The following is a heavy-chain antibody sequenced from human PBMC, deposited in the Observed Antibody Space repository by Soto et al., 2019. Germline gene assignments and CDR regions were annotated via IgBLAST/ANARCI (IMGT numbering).Heavy chain of an antibody. V-gene: IGHV3-30*18. Sequence: QVQLVESGGGVVQPGRSLRLSCAASGFTFSSYGMHWVRQAPGKGLEWVAVISYDGSNKYDADSVKGRFTISKDNSKNTLYLQMNSLSAEDTAVYYCGKDRFRIAVAAPFDYWGQGTLVTVSS. CDR3: GKDRFRIAVAAPFDY. CDR2: ISYDGSNK. D-gene: IGHD6-19*01. J-gene: IGHJ4*02. CDR1: GFTFSSYG.